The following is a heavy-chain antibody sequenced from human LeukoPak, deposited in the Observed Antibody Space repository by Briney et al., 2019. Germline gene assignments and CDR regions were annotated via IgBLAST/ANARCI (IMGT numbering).Heavy chain of an antibody. CDR3: TRGSAAGTPYYYGMDV. CDR1: GRSISSSNW. Sequence: SETLSLTCAVSGRSISSSNWWSWVRQSPGKGLEWIGEISHVGSTNYNPSLKSPVTISVDKSKNQFSLKLTSVTAADTAVYYCTRGSAAGTPYYYGMDVWGQGTTVTVSS. J-gene: IGHJ6*02. D-gene: IGHD6-13*01. V-gene: IGHV4-4*02. CDR2: ISHVGST.